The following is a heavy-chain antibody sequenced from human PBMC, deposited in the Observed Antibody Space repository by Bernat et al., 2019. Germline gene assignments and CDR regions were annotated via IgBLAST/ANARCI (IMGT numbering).Heavy chain of an antibody. CDR3: AKDQRYCTTTSCYGNDAFDI. CDR1: GFTFSSYA. J-gene: IGHJ3*02. CDR2: ISGSGGRT. V-gene: IGHV3-23*01. Sequence: EVQLLESGGGLVQPGGSLRLSCAASGFTFSSYAMSWVRQAPGKRLEWVSAISGSGGRTYYEDSVKGRFTISRDNSKNTLYFQMNSLRAEDTAVYYCAKDQRYCTTTSCYGNDAFDIWGQGTMVTVSS. D-gene: IGHD2-2*01.